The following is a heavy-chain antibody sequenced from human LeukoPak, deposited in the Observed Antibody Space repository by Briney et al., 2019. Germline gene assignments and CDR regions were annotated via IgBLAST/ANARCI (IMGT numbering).Heavy chain of an antibody. Sequence: GGSLRLSCAASGFSFSGYSMNWVRQAPGKGLEWVAHIRGTSSAMNYAASVRGRFTISRDNAKNALFLEMSSLRAEDTAVYYCVRDRDWSFDYWGQGTLVTVSS. CDR2: IRGTSSAM. CDR1: GFSFSGYS. D-gene: IGHD3-9*01. J-gene: IGHJ4*02. CDR3: VRDRDWSFDY. V-gene: IGHV3-48*04.